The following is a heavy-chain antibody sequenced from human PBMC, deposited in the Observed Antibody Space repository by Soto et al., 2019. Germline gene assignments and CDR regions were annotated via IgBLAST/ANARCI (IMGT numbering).Heavy chain of an antibody. CDR2: INHSGST. CDR3: ARAVRFGRQLGY. D-gene: IGHD3-10*01. V-gene: IGHV4-34*01. Sequence: SETLSLTCAVYGGSFSGYYWSWIRQPPGKGLEWIGEINHSGSTNYNPSLKSRVTISVDTSKNQFPLKLSSVTAADTAVYYCARAVRFGRQLGYWGQGTLVTVSS. CDR1: GGSFSGYY. J-gene: IGHJ4*02.